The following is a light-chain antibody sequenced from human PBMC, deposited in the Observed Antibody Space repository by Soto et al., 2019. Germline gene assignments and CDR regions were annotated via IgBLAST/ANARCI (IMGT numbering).Light chain of an antibody. Sequence: AIRMTQSPSSFSASTGDRVTITCRASQGISSYLAWYQQKPGKAPKLLIYAASTLQSGVPSRFSGSGSGTDFTLTISCLQSEDFASYYCQQNYSCPLFTFGPGTRVDIK. V-gene: IGKV1-8*01. J-gene: IGKJ3*01. CDR1: QGISSY. CDR3: QQNYSCPLFT. CDR2: AAS.